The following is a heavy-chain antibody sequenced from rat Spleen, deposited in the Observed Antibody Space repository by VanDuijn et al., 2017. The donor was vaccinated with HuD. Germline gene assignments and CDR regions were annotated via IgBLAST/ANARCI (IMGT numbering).Heavy chain of an antibody. Sequence: EVQLVESGGGLVQPGRSLKLSCAASGFTFSDYYMAWVRQAPTKGLEWVASISYEGSSTYYRDSVKGRFTISRDNAKSTLSLQMNSLRSEDTAINYCARRHYGYTDYFDYWGQGVMVTVSS. J-gene: IGHJ2*01. CDR2: ISYEGSST. D-gene: IGHD1-9*01. CDR1: GFTFSDYY. CDR3: ARRHYGYTDYFDY. V-gene: IGHV5-22*01.